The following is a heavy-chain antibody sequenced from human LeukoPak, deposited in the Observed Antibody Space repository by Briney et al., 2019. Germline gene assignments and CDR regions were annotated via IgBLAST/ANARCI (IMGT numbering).Heavy chain of an antibody. Sequence: GASVKVSCKASGYTFTGYYMHWVRQAPGQGLEWMGWINPNSGGTNYAQKFQGRVTMTRDTSISTAYMELSRLRSDDTAVYYCARDLDTAMAELYYYYMDVWGKGTTVTVSS. CDR1: GYTFTGYY. V-gene: IGHV1-2*02. CDR2: INPNSGGT. D-gene: IGHD5-18*01. J-gene: IGHJ6*03. CDR3: ARDLDTAMAELYYYYMDV.